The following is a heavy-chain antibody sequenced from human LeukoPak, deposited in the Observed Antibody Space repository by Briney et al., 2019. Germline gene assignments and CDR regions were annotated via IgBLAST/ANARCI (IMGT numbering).Heavy chain of an antibody. Sequence: GESLKISCKGSGYSFTSYWIGWVRQMPGKGLGWMGIIYPGDSDTRYSPSFQGQVTISADKSISTAYLQWSGLKASDTAMYYCARVVVTANRAGVGSQEDYWGQGTLVTVSS. CDR1: GYSFTSYW. CDR3: ARVVVTANRAGVGSQEDY. V-gene: IGHV5-51*01. CDR2: IYPGDSDT. J-gene: IGHJ4*02. D-gene: IGHD2-21*02.